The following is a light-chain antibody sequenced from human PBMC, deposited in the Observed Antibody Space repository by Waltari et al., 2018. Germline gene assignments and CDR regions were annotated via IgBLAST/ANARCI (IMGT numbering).Light chain of an antibody. J-gene: IGLJ3*02. Sequence: QTVVTQEPSLSVSPGGTVKPTCAFSSGSLSTTSYATWYQQTPGQAPRTLVYKANARSSGVPDRFSGSILGNTAALTITGAQADDESDYYCALYMGSGIWVFGGGTRLTVL. V-gene: IGLV8-61*01. CDR1: SGSLSTTSY. CDR2: KAN. CDR3: ALYMGSGIWV.